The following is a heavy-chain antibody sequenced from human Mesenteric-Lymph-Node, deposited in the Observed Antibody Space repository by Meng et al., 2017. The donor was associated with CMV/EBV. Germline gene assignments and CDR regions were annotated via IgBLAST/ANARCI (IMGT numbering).Heavy chain of an antibody. CDR2: INHGGIT. V-gene: IGHV4-34*01. J-gene: IGHJ4*02. CDR3: ASNYDFWSGYFGERSHYFDY. Sequence: GSLRLSCNVSGGSFSGYYWSWLRQPPGKGLEWIGDINHGGITKYMSSLASRVTISLDTSKNHLSLKLTSVTVADTAVYYCASNYDFWSGYFGERSHYFDYWGQGTLVTVSS. CDR1: GGSFSGYY. D-gene: IGHD3-3*01.